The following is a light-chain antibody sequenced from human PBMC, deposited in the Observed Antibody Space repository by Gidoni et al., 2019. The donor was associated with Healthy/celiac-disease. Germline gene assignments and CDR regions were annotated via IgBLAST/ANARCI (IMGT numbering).Light chain of an antibody. J-gene: IGLJ3*02. CDR2: GNS. V-gene: IGLV1-40*01. Sequence: QSVLSPPPSVSAAPGQSVTISCTGSSSNIGAGDAVNWYQQLPGTAPNLLIYGNSNRTSGVPDRFSGSKSGNSASLAITGLQAEEEADYYCQSYDSSMSGSWVFGGGTKLTVL. CDR1: SSNIGAGDA. CDR3: QSYDSSMSGSWV.